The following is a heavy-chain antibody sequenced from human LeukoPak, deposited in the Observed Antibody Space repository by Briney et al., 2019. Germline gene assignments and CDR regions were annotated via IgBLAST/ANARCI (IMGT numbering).Heavy chain of an antibody. CDR1: GFTFSSYW. D-gene: IGHD3-10*01. CDR3: TRGGVDY. CDR2: INTDGSTT. J-gene: IGHJ4*02. Sequence: GGSLRLSCAASGFTFSSYWMHWVRHAPGKGLVWVSRINTDGSTTSYADSVKGRFTISRDNAKNTLYLHMDSLRAEDTAVYFCTRGGVDYWGQGTLVTVSS. V-gene: IGHV3-74*01.